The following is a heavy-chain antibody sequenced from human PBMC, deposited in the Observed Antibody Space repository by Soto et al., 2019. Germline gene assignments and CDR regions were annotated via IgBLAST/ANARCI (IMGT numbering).Heavy chain of an antibody. CDR1: GFKFRNYA. V-gene: IGHV3-33*01. CDR2: IWFDGSKQ. Sequence: PGGSLRLSCAASGFKFRNYAIHWVRQAPGKGQEWLAVIWFDGSKQYYADSVKGRFTISRDNSKNTVYLDMNSLTADDSGVFYCSRDHTGMIRDRLDPWGRGTLVPGSA. J-gene: IGHJ5*02. D-gene: IGHD3-16*01. CDR3: SRDHTGMIRDRLDP.